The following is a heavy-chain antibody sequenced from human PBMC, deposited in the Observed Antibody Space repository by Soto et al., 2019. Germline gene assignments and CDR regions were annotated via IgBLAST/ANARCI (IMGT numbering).Heavy chain of an antibody. V-gene: IGHV1-18*01. CDR2: ISAYNGNT. D-gene: IGHD6-13*01. Sequence: ASVEVSCKASGYTFTSYDISLLWQAPGQGLEWMGWISAYNGNTNYAQKLQGRVTMTTDTSTSTAYMELRSLRSDDTAVYYCARDLGQQLFDYWGQGTLVTVSS. CDR1: GYTFTSYD. CDR3: ARDLGQQLFDY. J-gene: IGHJ4*02.